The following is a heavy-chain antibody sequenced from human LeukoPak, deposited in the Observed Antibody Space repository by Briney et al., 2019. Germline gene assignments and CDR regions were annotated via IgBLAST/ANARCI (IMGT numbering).Heavy chain of an antibody. CDR3: AKDLVDTAMVKNWGFDY. V-gene: IGHV3-23*01. D-gene: IGHD5-18*01. Sequence: GGSLRLSCAASGFTFSSYAMSWVRQAPGKGLEWVSAISGSGGSTYYADSVKGRFTISRDNSKNTLYLQMNSLRAEDTAVYYCAKDLVDTAMVKNWGFDYWGQGTLVTVSS. J-gene: IGHJ4*02. CDR2: ISGSGGST. CDR1: GFTFSSYA.